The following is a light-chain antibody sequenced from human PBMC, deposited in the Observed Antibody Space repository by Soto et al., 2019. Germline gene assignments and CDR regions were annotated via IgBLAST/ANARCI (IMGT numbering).Light chain of an antibody. CDR3: QSYDSSLSGCV. J-gene: IGLJ1*01. V-gene: IGLV1-40*01. CDR1: SSNIGAGYD. CDR2: GNS. Sequence: QAMLRQPPSVSGSPGQSVTISCTGSSSNIGAGYDVHWYQQLPGTAPKLLIYGNSNRPSGVPDRFSGSKSGTSASLAITGLQAEDEADYYCQSYDSSLSGCVFGTGTKVTVL.